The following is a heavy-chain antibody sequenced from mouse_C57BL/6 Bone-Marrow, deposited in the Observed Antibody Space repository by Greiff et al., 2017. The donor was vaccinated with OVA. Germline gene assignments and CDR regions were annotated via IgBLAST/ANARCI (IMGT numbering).Heavy chain of an antibody. V-gene: IGHV1-19*01. CDR2: INPYNGGT. J-gene: IGHJ3*01. D-gene: IGHD2-3*01. CDR1: GYTFTDYY. CDR3: ALYDGYFAWFAY. Sequence: EVQLQQSGPVLVKPGASVKMSCKASGYTFTDYYMNWVKQSHGKSLEWIGVINPYNGGTSYNQKFKGKATLTVDKSSRTAYMELNSLTSEDSAVYYCALYDGYFAWFAYWGQGTLVTVSA.